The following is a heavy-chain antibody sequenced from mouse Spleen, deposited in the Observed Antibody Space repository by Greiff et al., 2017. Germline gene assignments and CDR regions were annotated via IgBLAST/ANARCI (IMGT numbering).Heavy chain of an antibody. J-gene: IGHJ2*01. Sequence: VQLQPSGTVLARPGASVKMSCKTSGYTFTSYWMHWVKQRPGQGLEWIGAIYPGNSDTSYNQKFKGKAKLTAVTSASTAYMELSSLTNEDSAVYYCTREGSYGNYVFDYWGQGTTLTVSS. CDR3: TREGSYGNYVFDY. V-gene: IGHV1-5*01. CDR1: GYTFTSYW. D-gene: IGHD2-1*01. CDR2: IYPGNSDT.